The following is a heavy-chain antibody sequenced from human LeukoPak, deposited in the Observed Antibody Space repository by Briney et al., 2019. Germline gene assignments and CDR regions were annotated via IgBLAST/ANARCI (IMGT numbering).Heavy chain of an antibody. Sequence: GGSLRLSCAASGFTFSNYAMSWVRQAPGKGLEWVSGIGGVGGSTYYADSVKGRFTISRDNSKNTLYLQMNSLRAEDTAVYYCASSASGWNNFDYWGQGTLVTVSS. CDR1: GFTFSNYA. CDR2: IGGVGGST. V-gene: IGHV3-23*01. CDR3: ASSASGWNNFDY. D-gene: IGHD6-19*01. J-gene: IGHJ4*02.